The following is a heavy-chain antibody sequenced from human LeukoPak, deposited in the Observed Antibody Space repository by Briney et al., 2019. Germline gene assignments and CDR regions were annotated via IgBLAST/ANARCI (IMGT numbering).Heavy chain of an antibody. V-gene: IGHV3-7*03. CDR2: IKQDGSAK. D-gene: IGHD5/OR15-5a*01. CDR3: ARALRSTAI. Sequence: GGSLRLSCAASGFTISSYCMSWVRQAPGKGLEWVANIKQDGSAKYYAAPERGRSTTSTDNANSSIYLQMNSLRAEDKAVYYCARALRSTAIWGQGTLVTVSS. CDR1: GFTISSYC. J-gene: IGHJ4*02.